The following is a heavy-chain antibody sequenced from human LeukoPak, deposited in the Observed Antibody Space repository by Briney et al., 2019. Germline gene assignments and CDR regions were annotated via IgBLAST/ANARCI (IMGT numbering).Heavy chain of an antibody. D-gene: IGHD1-1*01. CDR1: GFTFSSYA. J-gene: IGHJ4*02. V-gene: IGHV3-23*01. Sequence: PGGSLRLSCAASGFTFSSYAMSWVRQAPGKGLEWVSAISGSGGSTYYADSVRGRFTISRDNANNSLLLQMNSLRAEDTAIYYCARTTSYGRFDYWGPGTLVTVSS. CDR2: ISGSGGST. CDR3: ARTTSYGRFDY.